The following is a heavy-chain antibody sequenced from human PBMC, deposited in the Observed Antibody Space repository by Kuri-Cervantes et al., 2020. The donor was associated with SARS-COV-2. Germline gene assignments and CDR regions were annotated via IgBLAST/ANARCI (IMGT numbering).Heavy chain of an antibody. CDR1: GFTLSSYA. J-gene: IGHJ4*02. V-gene: IGHV3-30-3*01. D-gene: IGHD2-21*01. CDR3: ARDRVGVHDC. CDR2: ISYDGNTT. Sequence: LSLTCAAFGFTLSSYAIHWVRQAPGKGLEWVAFISYDGNTTYYADSVKGRFTISRDNSRNSLFLQMNSLRTEDTAIYYCARDRVGVHDCWGQGTLVTVSS.